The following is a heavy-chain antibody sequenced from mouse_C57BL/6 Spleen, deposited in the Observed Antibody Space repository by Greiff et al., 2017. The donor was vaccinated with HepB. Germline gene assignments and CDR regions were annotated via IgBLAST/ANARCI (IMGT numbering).Heavy chain of an antibody. CDR1: GYTFTDYE. D-gene: IGHD1-1*01. CDR3: TRGVYGSSSFYWYFDV. J-gene: IGHJ1*03. Sequence: VQLQQSGAALVRPGASVTLSCKASGYTFTDYEMHWVKQTPVHGLEWIGAIDPETGGTAYNQKFKGKAILTADKSSSTAYMELRSLTSEDSAVYYCTRGVYGSSSFYWYFDVWGTGTTVTVSS. V-gene: IGHV1-15*01. CDR2: IDPETGGT.